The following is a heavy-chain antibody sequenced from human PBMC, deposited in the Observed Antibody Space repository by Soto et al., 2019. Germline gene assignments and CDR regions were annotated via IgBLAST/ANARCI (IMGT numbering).Heavy chain of an antibody. CDR2: ISSSSSYI. CDR1: GFTFSSYS. CDR3: ARGSGDSSGCVYCDY. V-gene: IGHV3-21*01. J-gene: IGHJ4*02. D-gene: IGHD6-19*01. Sequence: EVQLVESGGGLVKPGGSLRLSCAASGFTFSSYSMNWVRQAPGKGLEWVSSISSSSSYIYYADSVKGRFTISRDNAKNSLYLQMNSLRAEDTAVDYCARGSGDSSGCVYCDYWGQGTLVTVSS.